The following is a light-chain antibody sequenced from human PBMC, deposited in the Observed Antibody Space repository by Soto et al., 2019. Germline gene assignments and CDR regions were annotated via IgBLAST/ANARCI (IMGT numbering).Light chain of an antibody. CDR3: QKYGDSPWT. CDR1: QSVGSSY. J-gene: IGKJ1*01. Sequence: DIVLTQSPGTLSLSPGDRAPLSCRASQSVGSSYLTWYQQKTGQAPRILIYGKSSRDTGIPDRFSGSGSGTDLNLTISRLEPEDFAVYFCQKYGDSPWTFGQGTKVDIK. V-gene: IGKV3-20*01. CDR2: GKS.